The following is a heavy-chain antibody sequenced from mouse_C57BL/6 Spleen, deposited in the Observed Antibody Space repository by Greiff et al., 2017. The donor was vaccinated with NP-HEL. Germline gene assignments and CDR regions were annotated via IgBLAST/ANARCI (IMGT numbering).Heavy chain of an antibody. J-gene: IGHJ1*03. Sequence: EVQLMESGGGLVKPGGSLKLSCAASGFTFSDYGMHWVRQAPEKGLEWVAYISSGSSTIYYADTVKGRFTISRDNAKNTLFLQMTSLRSEDTAMYYCARPSWGDWYFDVWGTGTTVTVSS. CDR1: GFTFSDYG. D-gene: IGHD4-1*01. V-gene: IGHV5-17*01. CDR3: ARPSWGDWYFDV. CDR2: ISSGSSTI.